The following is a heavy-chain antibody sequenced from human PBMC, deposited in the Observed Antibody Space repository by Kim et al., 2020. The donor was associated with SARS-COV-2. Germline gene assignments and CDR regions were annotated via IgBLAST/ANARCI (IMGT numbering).Heavy chain of an antibody. CDR2: IYHSGST. V-gene: IGHV4-30-2*01. D-gene: IGHD3-10*01. CDR3: ARGYGSGSPYGMDV. CDR1: GGSISSGGYS. Sequence: SETLSLTCAVSGGSISSGGYSWSWIRQPPGKGLEWIGYIYHSGSTYYNPSLKSRVTISVDRSKNQFSLKLSSVTAADTAVYYCARGYGSGSPYGMDVWGQGTTVTVS. J-gene: IGHJ6*02.